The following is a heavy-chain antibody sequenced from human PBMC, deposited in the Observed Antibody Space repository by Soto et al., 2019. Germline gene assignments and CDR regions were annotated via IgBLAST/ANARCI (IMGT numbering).Heavy chain of an antibody. D-gene: IGHD3-3*01. V-gene: IGHV4-61*01. CDR1: GGSVSSGSYY. Sequence: SETLSLTCTVSGGSVSSGSYYWSWIRQPPGKGLEWTGYIYYSGSTNYNPSLKSRVTISVDTSKNQFSLKLSSVTAADTAVYYCARAVGDFWSGYYLGGFDYWGQGTLVTVSS. J-gene: IGHJ4*02. CDR3: ARAVGDFWSGYYLGGFDY. CDR2: IYYSGST.